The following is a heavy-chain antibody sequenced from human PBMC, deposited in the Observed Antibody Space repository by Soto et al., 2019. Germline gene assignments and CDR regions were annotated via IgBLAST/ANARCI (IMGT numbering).Heavy chain of an antibody. V-gene: IGHV4-30-4*01. CDR2: IYYSGFT. CDR3: ARGGTVFGLVSPFWLDP. CDR1: GASISTGDYY. D-gene: IGHD3-3*01. Sequence: QVLLQESGPGLVRPSETLSLSCTVSGASISTGDYYWSWVRQPPGKGLEWIGYIYYSGFTYYNPSLKGRFTISMDPSKTQFPLKRTSGTPADRAVYFCARGGTVFGLVSPFWLDPWGQGTLVTVSS. J-gene: IGHJ5*02.